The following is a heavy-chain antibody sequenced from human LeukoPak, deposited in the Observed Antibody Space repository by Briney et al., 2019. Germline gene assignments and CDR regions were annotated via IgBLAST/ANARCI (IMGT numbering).Heavy chain of an antibody. CDR3: ARHAVGVTGAFDI. D-gene: IGHD1-26*01. V-gene: IGHV4-59*08. Sequence: SETLPLTCTVSGGSISSYYWSWIRQPPGKGLEWIGYIYYSGSTNYNPSLKSRVTISVDTSKNQFSLKLSSVTAADTAVYYCARHAVGVTGAFDIWGQGTMVTVSS. J-gene: IGHJ3*02. CDR1: GGSISSYY. CDR2: IYYSGST.